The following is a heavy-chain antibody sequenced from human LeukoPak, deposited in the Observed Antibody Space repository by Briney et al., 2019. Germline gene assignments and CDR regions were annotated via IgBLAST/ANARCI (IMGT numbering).Heavy chain of an antibody. CDR2: IIPLFGTP. CDR1: GGTFSSYT. J-gene: IGHJ4*02. D-gene: IGHD1-14*01. Sequence: ASVKVSCKASGGTFSSYTISWVRQAPGQGLEWMGGIIPLFGTPDYAQKFQDRLTITADKSTSTAYMELTSLRSEDTAVYYCARVSDHFPARIYWGQGTLVTVSS. CDR3: ARVSDHFPARIY. V-gene: IGHV1-69*06.